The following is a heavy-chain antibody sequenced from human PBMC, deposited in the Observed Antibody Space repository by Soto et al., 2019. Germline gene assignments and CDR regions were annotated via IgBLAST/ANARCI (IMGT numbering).Heavy chain of an antibody. CDR2: IYYSGST. CDR1: GGSISSYY. V-gene: IGHV4-59*08. Sequence: SETLSLTCTVSGGSISSYYWSWIRQPPGKGLEWIGYIYYSGSTNYNPSLKSRVTISVDTSKNQFSLKLSSVTAADTAVYYCARSGYYGSGSYYPEYNWFDPWGQGTLVTVSS. J-gene: IGHJ5*02. D-gene: IGHD3-10*01. CDR3: ARSGYYGSGSYYPEYNWFDP.